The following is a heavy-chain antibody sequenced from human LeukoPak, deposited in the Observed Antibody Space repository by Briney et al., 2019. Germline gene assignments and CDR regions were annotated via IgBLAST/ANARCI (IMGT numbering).Heavy chain of an antibody. V-gene: IGHV7-4-1*02. CDR2: INTNTGNP. CDR3: ARESGYLLWFGEFVPGDSFDY. Sequence: AASVKVSCKASGYTFTSYAMNWVRQAPGQGLEWMGWINTNTGNPTYAQGFTGRFVFSLDTSVSTAYLQISSLKAEDTAVYYCARESGYLLWFGEFVPGDSFDYWGQGTLVTVSS. D-gene: IGHD3-10*01. J-gene: IGHJ4*02. CDR1: GYTFTSYA.